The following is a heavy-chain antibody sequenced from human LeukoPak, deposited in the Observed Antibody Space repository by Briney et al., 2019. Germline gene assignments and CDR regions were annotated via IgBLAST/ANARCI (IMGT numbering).Heavy chain of an antibody. D-gene: IGHD3-3*01. Sequence: SETLSLTCTVSGDSISSGDYYWSWIRQPAGKGLEWIGRISSSGSTNYNPSLKSRVTISVDTSKNQFSLKLSSVTAADTAVYYCARSEADDFWSGYYHFGSMDVWGKGTTVTVSS. CDR1: GDSISSGDYY. V-gene: IGHV4-61*02. CDR2: ISSSGST. J-gene: IGHJ6*03. CDR3: ARSEADDFWSGYYHFGSMDV.